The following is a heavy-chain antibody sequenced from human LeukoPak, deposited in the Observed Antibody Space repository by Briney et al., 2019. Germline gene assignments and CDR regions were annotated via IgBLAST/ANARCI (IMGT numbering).Heavy chain of an antibody. Sequence: SETLSLTCTVSGGSISSGSYYWSWIRQPAGKGLEWIGRIYTSGSTNYNPSLKSRDTISVDTSTNQFSLKLRSVTAADTAVYYCARDRAWYGESDYWGQGTLVTVSS. CDR1: GGSISSGSYY. V-gene: IGHV4-61*02. CDR2: IYTSGST. J-gene: IGHJ4*02. D-gene: IGHD4-17*01. CDR3: ARDRAWYGESDY.